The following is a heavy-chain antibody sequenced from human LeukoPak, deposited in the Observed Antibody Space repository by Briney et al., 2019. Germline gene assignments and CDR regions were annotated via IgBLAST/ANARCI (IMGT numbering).Heavy chain of an antibody. J-gene: IGHJ3*02. V-gene: IGHV3-23*01. Sequence: GGSLRLSCAASGFTFSSYAMSWVREAPGKGMEWVSAISGSGGSTYYADSVKGRFTISRDNSKNTLYLQMNSLRAEDTAVYYCATVEGPTAGGAFDIWGQGTMVTVSS. D-gene: IGHD6-13*01. CDR2: ISGSGGST. CDR3: ATVEGPTAGGAFDI. CDR1: GFTFSSYA.